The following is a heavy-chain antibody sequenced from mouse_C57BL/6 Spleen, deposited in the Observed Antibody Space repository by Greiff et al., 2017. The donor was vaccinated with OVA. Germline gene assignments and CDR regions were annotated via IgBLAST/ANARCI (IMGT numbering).Heavy chain of an antibody. CDR3: ARGVTTVVARYFDV. D-gene: IGHD1-1*01. V-gene: IGHV7-3*01. CDR2: IRNKANGYTT. CDR1: GFTFTDYY. Sequence: EVKLVESGGGLVQPGGSLSLSCAASGFTFTDYYMSWVRQPPGKALEWLGFIRNKANGYTTEYSASVKGRFTISRDNSQSILYLQMNALRAEDSATYYCARGVTTVVARYFDVWGTGTTVTVSS. J-gene: IGHJ1*03.